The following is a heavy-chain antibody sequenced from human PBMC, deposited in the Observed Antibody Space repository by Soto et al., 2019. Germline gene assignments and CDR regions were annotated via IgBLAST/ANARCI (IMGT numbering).Heavy chain of an antibody. J-gene: IGHJ6*02. CDR1: GFTFSSYG. CDR2: ISYDGSNK. CDR3: AKDRVRWELQYYYYYGMDV. D-gene: IGHD1-26*01. V-gene: IGHV3-30*18. Sequence: PGGSLRLSCAASGFTFSSYGMHWVRQAPGKGLEWVAVISYDGSNKYYADSVKGRFTISRDNSKNTLYLQMNSLRAEDTAVYYCAKDRVRWELQYYYYYGMDVWGQGTTVTVSS.